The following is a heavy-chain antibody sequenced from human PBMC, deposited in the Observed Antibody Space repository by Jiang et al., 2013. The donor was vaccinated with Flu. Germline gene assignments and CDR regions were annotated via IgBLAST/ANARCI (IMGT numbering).Heavy chain of an antibody. Sequence: LLKPSETLSLTCAVPGYSISSGYYWGWIRQPPGKGLEWIGSIYHSGSTYYNPSLKSRVTISVDTSKNQFSLKLSSVTAADTAVYYCASDILTPGPFDIWGQGTMVTVSS. D-gene: IGHD3-9*01. V-gene: IGHV4-38-2*01. CDR2: IYHSGST. CDR1: GYSISSGYY. CDR3: ASDILTPGPFDI. J-gene: IGHJ3*02.